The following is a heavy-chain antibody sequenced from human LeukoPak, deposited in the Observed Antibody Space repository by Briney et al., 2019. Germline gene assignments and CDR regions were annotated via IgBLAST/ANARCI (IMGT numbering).Heavy chain of an antibody. CDR3: AKPKSSYYDSSGYYYDY. Sequence: ASVKVSCKVSGYTLTDLSMHWVRQAPGKGPEWMGGFDPEDGKIIYAQKFQVRVTMTEDPSTDTAYMELSSLRSEDTAVYYCAKPKSSYYDSSGYYYDYWGQGTLVTVSS. D-gene: IGHD3-22*01. J-gene: IGHJ4*02. V-gene: IGHV1-24*01. CDR1: GYTLTDLS. CDR2: FDPEDGKI.